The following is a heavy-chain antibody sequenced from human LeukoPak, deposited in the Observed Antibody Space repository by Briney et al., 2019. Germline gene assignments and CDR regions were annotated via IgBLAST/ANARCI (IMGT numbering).Heavy chain of an antibody. D-gene: IGHD3-16*01. CDR3: ARETSQKGAHYMDV. V-gene: IGHV4-61*02. CDR1: GDSITSGSYY. J-gene: IGHJ6*03. Sequence: SETLSLTCTVSGDSITSGSYYWSWIRQPAGKGLEWIGRIFISGGTNYNPSLRSRVTMSLDTSKNQFSLKLYSVTVADTAVYYCARETSQKGAHYMDVWGKGTTVTISS. CDR2: IFISGGT.